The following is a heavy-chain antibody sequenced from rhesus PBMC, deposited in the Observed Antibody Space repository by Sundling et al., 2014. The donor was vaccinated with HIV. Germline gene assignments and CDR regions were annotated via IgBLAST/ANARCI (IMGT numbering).Heavy chain of an antibody. CDR3: ASPYNNRYYGLDS. CDR2: IGANGDNT. CDR1: GYSISSGYG. J-gene: IGHJ6*01. D-gene: IGHD4-11*01. V-gene: IGHV4-127*01. Sequence: QVQLQESGPGLVKPSETLSLTCVVSGYSISSGYGWSWVRQSPGKGLEWIGYIGANGDNTNYNPSLKSRVTISKDTSKNQFSLKLSSVTAADTAVYYCASPYNNRYYGLDSWGQGVVVTVSS.